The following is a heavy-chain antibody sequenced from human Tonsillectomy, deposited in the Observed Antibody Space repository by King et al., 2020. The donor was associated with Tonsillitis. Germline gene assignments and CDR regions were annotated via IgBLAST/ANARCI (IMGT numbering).Heavy chain of an antibody. J-gene: IGHJ6*02. CDR2: ISYDGSNK. Sequence: VQLVESGGGVVQPGRSLRLSCAASGFTFNNYAMHWVRQAPGKGLEWVAVISYDGSNKYYADSVKGRFTISRDNSKNTLYLQMNSLRAEDTAVYYCARPEEAVTDTVRAFYYYAMDVWGHGTPVTVSS. CDR3: ARPEEAVTDTVRAFYYYAMDV. D-gene: IGHD2-21*02. V-gene: IGHV3-30*04. CDR1: GFTFNNYA.